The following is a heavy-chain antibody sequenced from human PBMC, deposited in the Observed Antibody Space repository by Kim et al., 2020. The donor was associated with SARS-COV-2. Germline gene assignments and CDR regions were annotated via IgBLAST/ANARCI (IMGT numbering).Heavy chain of an antibody. V-gene: IGHV3-49*03. CDR2: IRSKAYGGTT. CDR3: TRSKEVLLWFGAKNDAFDI. Sequence: GGSLRLSCTASGFTFGDYAMSWFRQAPGKGLEWVGFIRSKAYGGTTEYAASVKGRFTISRDDSKSIAYLQMNSLKTEDTAVYYCTRSKEVLLWFGAKNDAFDIWGQGTMVTVSS. J-gene: IGHJ3*02. D-gene: IGHD3-10*01. CDR1: GFTFGDYA.